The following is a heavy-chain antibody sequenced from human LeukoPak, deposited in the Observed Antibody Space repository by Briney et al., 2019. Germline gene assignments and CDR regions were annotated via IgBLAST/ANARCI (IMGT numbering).Heavy chain of an antibody. CDR2: ISYSGST. V-gene: IGHV4-30-4*01. CDR1: GGSISSGNYY. Sequence: SQTLSLTCTVSGGSISSGNYYWSWIRQPPGKGLERIGYISYSGSTYYNPSLKSRVAISADTSKNQFSLKLSSVTAADTAVYYCARGPPPDFDYWGQGTLVTVSS. J-gene: IGHJ4*02. CDR3: ARGPPPDFDY.